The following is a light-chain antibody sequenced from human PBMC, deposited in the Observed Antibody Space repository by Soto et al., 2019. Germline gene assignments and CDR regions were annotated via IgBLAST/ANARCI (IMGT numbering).Light chain of an antibody. Sequence: EIVMTQSPATLSVSPGERATLSCRASQSVSSNLAWYQQKPGQAPRLLIYGASTRATGIPARFSGSGSGTDFTLTISSLEPEDFAVYYCCQYHNWPRTFGQGTKVDI. V-gene: IGKV3-15*01. J-gene: IGKJ1*01. CDR3: CQYHNWPRT. CDR1: QSVSSN. CDR2: GAS.